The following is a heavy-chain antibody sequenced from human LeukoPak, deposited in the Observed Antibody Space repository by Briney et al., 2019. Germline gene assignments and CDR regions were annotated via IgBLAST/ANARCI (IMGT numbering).Heavy chain of an antibody. CDR1: GFTFSNVY. CDR3: ATDGLGR. J-gene: IGHJ4*02. V-gene: IGHV3-15*01. CDR2: IKTKTDGGTT. Sequence: GGSLRLSCVASGFTFSNVYMGWVRQAPGKGLEWVGRIKTKTDGGTTDYTAPVKGRFSISRDDSENTLHLQMNSLITEDTAMYYCATDGLGRWGQGTLVTVSS.